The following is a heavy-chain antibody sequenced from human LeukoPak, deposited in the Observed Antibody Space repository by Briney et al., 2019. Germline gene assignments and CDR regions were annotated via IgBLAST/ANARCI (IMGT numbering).Heavy chain of an antibody. J-gene: IGHJ4*02. CDR3: ARGVDTMPRFDH. D-gene: IGHD2-2*01. Sequence: GGSLRLSCGASGFTFNSYGMSWVRQAPGKGLEWVSGISGSGGSTYYADSVKGRFTISRDNSKNTLYLQMNSLRDEDTAVYYCARGVDTMPRFDHWGQGTLVTVSS. V-gene: IGHV3-23*01. CDR2: ISGSGGST. CDR1: GFTFNSYG.